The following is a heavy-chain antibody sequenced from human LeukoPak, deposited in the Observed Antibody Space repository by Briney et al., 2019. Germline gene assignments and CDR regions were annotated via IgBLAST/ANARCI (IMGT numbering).Heavy chain of an antibody. J-gene: IGHJ4*02. CDR2: ISRSSGTI. D-gene: IGHD2/OR15-2a*01. V-gene: IGHV3-48*01. CDR1: GFSFSTYS. Sequence: GGSLRLSCAASGFSFSTYSMNWVRQAPGKGLEWLSYISRSSGTIYYADSVKGRFTISRDNAKNSLYLQMNSLRAEDTAVYYCARRETDFYYLDYWGQGTLVTVSS. CDR3: ARRETDFYYLDY.